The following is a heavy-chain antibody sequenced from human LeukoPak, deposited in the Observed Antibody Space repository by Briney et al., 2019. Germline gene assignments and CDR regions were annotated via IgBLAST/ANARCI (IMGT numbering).Heavy chain of an antibody. Sequence: PGGSLRLSCAASGFTFSSYSMNWVRQAPGKGLEWVSSISSSSSYIYYADSVKGRFTISRDNAKNSLYLQMNSLRAEDMAVYYCARDGGSGNPVFVHDYWGQGTLVTVSS. V-gene: IGHV3-21*01. CDR1: GFTFSSYS. D-gene: IGHD3-16*01. CDR3: ARDGGSGNPVFVHDY. CDR2: ISSSSSYI. J-gene: IGHJ4*02.